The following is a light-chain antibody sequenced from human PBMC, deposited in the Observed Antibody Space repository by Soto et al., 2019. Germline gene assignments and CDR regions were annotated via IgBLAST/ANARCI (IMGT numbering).Light chain of an antibody. Sequence: QLVLTQSSSASASLGSSVKLTCTLSSGHSSYIIAWHQQQPGKAPRYLMKLEGSGSYNKGSGVPDRFSGSSSGADRYLTISNLQFEDEADYYCETWDSNTHVFGGGTKLTRP. CDR3: ETWDSNTHV. CDR1: SGHSSYI. V-gene: IGLV4-60*02. CDR2: LEGSGSY. J-gene: IGLJ3*02.